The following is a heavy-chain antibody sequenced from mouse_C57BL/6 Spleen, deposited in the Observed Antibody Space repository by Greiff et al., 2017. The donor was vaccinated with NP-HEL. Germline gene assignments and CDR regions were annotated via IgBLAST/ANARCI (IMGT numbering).Heavy chain of an antibody. CDR2: ISYSGST. CDR3: ARRGYDEYFDV. D-gene: IGHD2-2*01. J-gene: IGHJ1*03. V-gene: IGHV3-1*01. Sequence: EVQRVESGPGMVKPSQSLSLTCTVTGYSITSGYDWHWIRHFPGNKLEWMGYISYSGSTNYNPSLKSRISITHDTSKNHFFLKLNSVTTEDTATYYCARRGYDEYFDVWGTGTTVTVSS. CDR1: GYSITSGYD.